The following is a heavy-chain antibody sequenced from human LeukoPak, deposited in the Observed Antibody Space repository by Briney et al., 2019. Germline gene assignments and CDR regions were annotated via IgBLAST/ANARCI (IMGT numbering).Heavy chain of an antibody. Sequence: PSETLSLTCTVSGGSISSGDYYWSWIRQPPGKGLEWIGYIYYSGSTYYNPSLKSRVTISVDTSKNQFSLKLSSVTAADTAVYYCARGSYDFWSGYLNWFDPWGQGTLVTVSS. D-gene: IGHD3-3*01. CDR2: IYYSGST. CDR3: ARGSYDFWSGYLNWFDP. J-gene: IGHJ5*02. CDR1: GGSISSGDYY. V-gene: IGHV4-30-4*01.